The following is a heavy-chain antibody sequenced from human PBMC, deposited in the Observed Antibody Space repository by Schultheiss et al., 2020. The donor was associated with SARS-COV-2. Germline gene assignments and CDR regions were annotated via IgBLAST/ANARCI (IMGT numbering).Heavy chain of an antibody. CDR2: IYAGDSET. J-gene: IGHJ6*02. D-gene: IGHD3-22*01. CDR1: GYTFTDYW. Sequence: GESLKISCETSGYTFTDYWIGWVRQMPGKGLEWMGMIYAGDSETRYSPSFQGQVTISVDMSSTTAYLQWSSLKASDTAIYYCARQPNYYERNHALDVWGQGTTVTVSS. CDR3: ARQPNYYERNHALDV. V-gene: IGHV5-51*01.